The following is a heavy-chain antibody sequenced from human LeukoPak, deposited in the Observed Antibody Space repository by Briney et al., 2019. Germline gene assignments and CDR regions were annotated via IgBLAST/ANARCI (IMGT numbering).Heavy chain of an antibody. J-gene: IGHJ4*02. CDR1: GFTFSSYS. V-gene: IGHV3-21*01. Sequence: GGSLRLSCAASGFTFSSYSMDWVRHAPGEGLEWVSSISSSISYIYYADSVKGRFTISRDNAKNSLYLQMNSLRAEDTAVYYCARYEAVPAAMGYYFDYWGQGTLVTVSS. CDR2: ISSSISYI. CDR3: ARYEAVPAAMGYYFDY. D-gene: IGHD2-2*01.